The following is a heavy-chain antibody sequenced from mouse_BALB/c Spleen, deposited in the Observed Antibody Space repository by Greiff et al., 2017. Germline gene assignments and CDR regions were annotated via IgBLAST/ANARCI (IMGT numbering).Heavy chain of an antibody. CDR1: GFTFSSYT. Sequence: EVQRVESGGGLVQPGGSLKLSCAASGFTFSSYTMSWVRQTPEKRLEWVAYISNGGGSTYYPDTVKGRFTISRDNAKNTLYLQMSSLKSEDTAMYYCARGGGYDYDLYAIDYWGQGTSVTVSS. D-gene: IGHD2-4*01. CDR3: ARGGGYDYDLYAIDY. J-gene: IGHJ4*01. V-gene: IGHV5-12-2*01. CDR2: ISNGGGST.